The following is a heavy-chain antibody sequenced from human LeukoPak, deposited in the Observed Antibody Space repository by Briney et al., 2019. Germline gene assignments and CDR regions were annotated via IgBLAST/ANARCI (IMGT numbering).Heavy chain of an antibody. D-gene: IGHD6-19*01. CDR2: IKQDGSEK. CDR1: EFTFSSYW. Sequence: GGSLRLSCAASEFTFSSYWMSWVRQAPGKGLEWVANIKQDGSEKYYVDSVKGRFTISRDNAKNSLYLQMNSLRAEDTAVYYCARDQSSVWYETWGFDYWGQGTLVTVSS. CDR3: ARDQSSVWYETWGFDY. J-gene: IGHJ4*02. V-gene: IGHV3-7*01.